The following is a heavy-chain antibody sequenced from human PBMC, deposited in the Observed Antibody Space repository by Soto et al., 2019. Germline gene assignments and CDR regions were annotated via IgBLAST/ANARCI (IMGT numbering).Heavy chain of an antibody. CDR3: ARVGSSGWLVDY. D-gene: IGHD3-22*01. Sequence: SETLSLTCTVSGGSISRGDYYWSWIRQPPGKGLEWIGYIYYSGSTYYNPSLKSRVTISVDTSKNQFSLKLSSVTAADTAVYYCARVGSSGWLVDYCGQGTLVTVSS. J-gene: IGHJ4*02. CDR1: GGSISRGDYY. V-gene: IGHV4-30-4*01. CDR2: IYYSGST.